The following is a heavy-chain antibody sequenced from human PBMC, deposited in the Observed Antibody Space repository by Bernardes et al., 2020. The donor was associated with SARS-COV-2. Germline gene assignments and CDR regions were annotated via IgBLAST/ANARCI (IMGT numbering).Heavy chain of an antibody. CDR2: ISTSGSTM. V-gene: IGHV3-48*01. CDR1: GFTFITYN. Sequence: GGSLRLFCAASGFTFITYNMNWVRQAPGKGLEWVSYISTSGSTMYYADSVKGRFTISRDNAKNSLYLQMNSLRVDDTAVYYCAAAPYSTSWYYFDYWGQGTLVTVSS. J-gene: IGHJ4*02. CDR3: AAAPYSTSWYYFDY. D-gene: IGHD6-13*01.